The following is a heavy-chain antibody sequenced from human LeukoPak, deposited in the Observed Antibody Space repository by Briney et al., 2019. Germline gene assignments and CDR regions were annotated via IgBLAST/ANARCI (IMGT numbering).Heavy chain of an antibody. J-gene: IGHJ5*02. CDR1: GGSFSGYY. Sequence: PSETLSLTCAVYGGSFSGYYWSWIRQPPGKGLEWIGEINHSGSTNYNPSLKSRVTISVDTSKNQFSLKLSSVTAADTAVYYCARVVAAAGTWWFDPWGQGTLVTVSS. V-gene: IGHV4-34*01. D-gene: IGHD6-13*01. CDR3: ARVVAAAGTWWFDP. CDR2: INHSGST.